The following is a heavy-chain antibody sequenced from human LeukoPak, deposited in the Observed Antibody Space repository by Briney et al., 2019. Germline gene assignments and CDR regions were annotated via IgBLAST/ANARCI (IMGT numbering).Heavy chain of an antibody. V-gene: IGHV4-59*13. J-gene: IGHJ4*02. CDR3: ARRGDYVALDY. CDR1: GGSISSYY. CDR2: IYYSGST. D-gene: IGHD4-17*01. Sequence: KPSETLSLTCTVSGGSISSYYWSWIRQPPGKGLQWIGYIYYSGSTYYNPSLGSRVTIPVDTSKNHFSLKLSSVTAADTAVYYCARRGDYVALDYWGQGTLVTVSS.